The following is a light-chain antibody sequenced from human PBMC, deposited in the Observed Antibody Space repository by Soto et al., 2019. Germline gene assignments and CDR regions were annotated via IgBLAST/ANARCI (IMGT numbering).Light chain of an antibody. CDR3: QQYNSYSLT. V-gene: IGKV1-5*02. Sequence: DIQMTQSPSTLSASAGDRVTIICRASQSISTWLAWYQQKPGKAPQLLIYDASTLESGVPSRFSGSGSGAEFTLTITSLQPDDFATYYCQQYNSYSLTFGGGTKVDIK. J-gene: IGKJ4*01. CDR1: QSISTW. CDR2: DAS.